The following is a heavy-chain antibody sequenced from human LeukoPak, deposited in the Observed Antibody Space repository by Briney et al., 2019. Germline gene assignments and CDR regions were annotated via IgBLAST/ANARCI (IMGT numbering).Heavy chain of an antibody. Sequence: SQTLSLTCTVSGGSISSGDYYWSWIRQLPGKGLEWLGYIHYTGSTYYKPSLKSRLTISVDTSQNQFYLRLTSVTAADTAVYHCARLELRYFDWLLHPWGQGTLITVSS. J-gene: IGHJ5*02. CDR3: ARLELRYFDWLLHP. D-gene: IGHD3-9*01. CDR2: IHYTGST. V-gene: IGHV4-31*03. CDR1: GGSISSGDYY.